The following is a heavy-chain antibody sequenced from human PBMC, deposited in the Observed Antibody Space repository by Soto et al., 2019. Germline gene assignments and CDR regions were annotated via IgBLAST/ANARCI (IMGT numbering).Heavy chain of an antibody. V-gene: IGHV4-39*01. D-gene: IGHD1-1*01. CDR1: GASISVQSYY. CDR3: VRRFNSRYASGTGIDHYFDS. J-gene: IGHJ4*02. Sequence: PSETMSLTCTVSGASISVQSYYWTWIRQPPGKGLEWVGSSYYSGTTYFNPSLKSRATISVDTSKNHFSLTLTSVSAAESGVYFCVRRFNSRYASGTGIDHYFDSWGQGILVTVSS. CDR2: SYYSGTT.